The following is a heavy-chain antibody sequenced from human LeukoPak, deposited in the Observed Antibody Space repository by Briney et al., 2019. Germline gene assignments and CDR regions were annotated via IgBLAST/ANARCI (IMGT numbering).Heavy chain of an antibody. J-gene: IGHJ4*02. CDR2: ISGSGGST. Sequence: PGGSLRLSCAASGFTFSSYAMSWVRQAPGKGLEWVSAISGSGGSTYYADSVKGRFTISRDNSKNTLYLQMNSLRAEDTAVYYCATRRLSSGWYSRYFDYWGQGTLVTVSS. V-gene: IGHV3-23*01. CDR3: ATRRLSSGWYSRYFDY. CDR1: GFTFSSYA. D-gene: IGHD6-19*01.